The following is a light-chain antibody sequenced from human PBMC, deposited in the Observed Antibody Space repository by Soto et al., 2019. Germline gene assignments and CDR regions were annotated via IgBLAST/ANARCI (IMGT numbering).Light chain of an antibody. J-gene: IGLJ1*01. CDR1: ASDVGGYNY. CDR2: AVS. CDR3: CSYTSRTTYV. Sequence: QSALTQPASVSGSPGQSITISCTGTASDVGGYNYVSWYQQHPGKAPKLMIHAVSNRPSGISSRLSGSKSGNTASLTISGLQSEDEADYFCCSYTSRTTYVFGTGTKVTVL. V-gene: IGLV2-14*01.